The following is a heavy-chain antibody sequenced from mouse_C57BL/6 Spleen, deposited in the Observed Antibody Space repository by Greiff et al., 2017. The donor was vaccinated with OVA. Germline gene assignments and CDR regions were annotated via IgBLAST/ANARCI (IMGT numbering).Heavy chain of an antibody. CDR1: GYAFSSYW. CDR3: ARSYGSSFFDD. CDR2: IYPGDGDT. V-gene: IGHV1-80*01. J-gene: IGHJ2*01. Sequence: QVQLQQSGAELVKPGASVKISCKASGYAFSSYWMNWVKQRPGKGLAWIGQIYPGDGDTNYNGKFKGKATLTADKSSSTAYMQLSSLTSEDSAVYFCARSYGSSFFDDWGQGTTLTVSS. D-gene: IGHD1-1*01.